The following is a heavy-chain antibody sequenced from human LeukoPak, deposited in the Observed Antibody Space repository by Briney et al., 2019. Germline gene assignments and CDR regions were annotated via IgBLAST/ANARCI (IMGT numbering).Heavy chain of an antibody. D-gene: IGHD5-18*01. CDR2: INHSGST. CDR3: ARLGGDSYGTFDY. J-gene: IGHJ4*02. V-gene: IGHV4-34*01. CDR1: GGSFSGYY. Sequence: SETLSLTCAVYGGSFSGYYWSWIRQPPGKGLERIGEINHSGSTNYNPSLKSRVTISVDTSKNQFSLKLSSVTAADTAVYYCARLGGDSYGTFDYWGQGTLVTVSS.